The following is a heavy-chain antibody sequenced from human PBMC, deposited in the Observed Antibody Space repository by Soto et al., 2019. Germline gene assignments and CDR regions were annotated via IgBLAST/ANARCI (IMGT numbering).Heavy chain of an antibody. CDR2: IYYSGST. V-gene: IGHV4-31*03. D-gene: IGHD5-18*01. J-gene: IGHJ6*02. CDR1: GGSISSGGYY. Sequence: SEPLYLTCTVSGGSISSGGYYWSWIRQHPGKGLEWIGYIYYSGSTYYNPSLKSRVTISVDTSKNQFSLKLSSVTAADTAVYYCARESRLNSYGYWHYYYGMDVWGQGTPVTVSS. CDR3: ARESRLNSYGYWHYYYGMDV.